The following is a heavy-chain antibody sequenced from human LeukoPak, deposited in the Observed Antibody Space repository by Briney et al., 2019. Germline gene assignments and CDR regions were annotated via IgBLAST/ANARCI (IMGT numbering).Heavy chain of an antibody. D-gene: IGHD3-10*01. CDR3: AREGSKIGSGRNRYYYTGMDV. CDR2: ISYDGSDT. J-gene: IGHJ6*04. V-gene: IGHV3-30*03. CDR1: GFTFGSYD. Sequence: GGSLRLSCAAPGFTFGSYDIHWIRQAPGKGLEWVALISYDGSDTHYGDSVRGRFTISRDNSKNTLSLQMNSLRPEDTAVYYCAREGSKIGSGRNRYYYTGMDVWGKGTTVTVSS.